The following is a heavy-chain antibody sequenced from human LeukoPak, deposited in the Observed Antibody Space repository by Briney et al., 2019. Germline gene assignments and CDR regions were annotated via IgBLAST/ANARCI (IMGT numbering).Heavy chain of an antibody. CDR3: ASYCGGDCPPAGY. CDR2: ISGSGGST. J-gene: IGHJ4*02. D-gene: IGHD2-21*02. V-gene: IGHV3-23*01. CDR1: GFTFSSYA. Sequence: GGSLRLSCAASGFTFSSYAMSWVRQAPGEGLEGVSGISGSGGSTYYADSVKGRFTISRDNSKNTLYLQMNSLRAEDTAVYYCASYCGGDCPPAGYWGQGTLVTVSS.